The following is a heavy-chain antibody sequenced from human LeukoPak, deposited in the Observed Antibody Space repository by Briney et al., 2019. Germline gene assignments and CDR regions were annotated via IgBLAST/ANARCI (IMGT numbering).Heavy chain of an antibody. V-gene: IGHV4-34*01. CDR2: INHSGST. D-gene: IGHD3-10*01. J-gene: IGHJ5*02. CDR1: GGSFSGYY. Sequence: SETLSLTCAVYGGSFSGYYWSWIRQPPGKGLEWIGEINHSGSTNYNPSLKSRVTISVDTSKNQFSLKLSSVTAADTAVYYCARGYLFGELRFDPWGQGTLVTVPS. CDR3: ARGYLFGELRFDP.